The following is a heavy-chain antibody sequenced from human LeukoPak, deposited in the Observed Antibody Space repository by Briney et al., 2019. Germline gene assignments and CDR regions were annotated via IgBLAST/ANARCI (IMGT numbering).Heavy chain of an antibody. Sequence: ASVNVSCKASGYTFTSHGISWVRQAPGQGLEWMGWISAYNGNTNYAQKLQGRVTMTTDTSTSTAYMELRSLRSDDTAMYYCARDEWFGELLGSFDPWGQGTLVTVSS. CDR1: GYTFTSHG. CDR2: ISAYNGNT. V-gene: IGHV1-18*01. D-gene: IGHD3-10*01. CDR3: ARDEWFGELLGSFDP. J-gene: IGHJ5*02.